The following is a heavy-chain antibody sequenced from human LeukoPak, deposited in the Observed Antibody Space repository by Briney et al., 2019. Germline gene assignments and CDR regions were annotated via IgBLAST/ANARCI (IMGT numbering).Heavy chain of an antibody. CDR1: GYTFTRYG. J-gene: IGHJ4*02. D-gene: IGHD5/OR15-5a*01. V-gene: IGHV1-18*01. CDR3: ATSSINALDY. CDR2: ISAYNGNT. Sequence: ASVKVSCKTSGYTFTRYGISWVRQAPGQGLEWMGWISAYNGNTNYAQKLQGRVTMTTDTSTSTAYMELRSLRSDDTAVYYCATSSINALDYWGQGSLVTVSS.